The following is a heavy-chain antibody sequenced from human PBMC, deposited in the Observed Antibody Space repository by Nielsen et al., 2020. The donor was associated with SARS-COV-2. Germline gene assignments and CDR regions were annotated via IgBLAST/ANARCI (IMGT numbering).Heavy chain of an antibody. CDR2: IYYSGST. J-gene: IGHJ6*04. CDR3: ARAAGVYKGGGLVVVPAAREVDV. Sequence: WIRQPPGKGLEWIGYIYYSGSTYYNPSLKSRVTISVDTSKNQFSLKLSSVTAADTAVYYCARAAGVYKGGGLVVVPAAREVDVWGKGTTVTVSS. V-gene: IGHV4-31*02. D-gene: IGHD2-2*01.